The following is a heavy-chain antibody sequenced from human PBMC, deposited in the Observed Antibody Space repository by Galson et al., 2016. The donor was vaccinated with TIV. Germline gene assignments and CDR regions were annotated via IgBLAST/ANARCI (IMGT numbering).Heavy chain of an antibody. CDR1: GFTLSHKY. CDR3: ARTHDIALSPFDI. CDR2: IDSSGTT. D-gene: IGHD5-12*01. V-gene: IGHV3-66*01. Sequence: SLRLSCATSGFTLSHKYMSWVRQAPGKGLECVSVIDSSGTTYYADSVKGRFTISRDNAKNTLYLQMNSLRAEDTALYYCARTHDIALSPFDIWGQGTMVAVSS. J-gene: IGHJ3*02.